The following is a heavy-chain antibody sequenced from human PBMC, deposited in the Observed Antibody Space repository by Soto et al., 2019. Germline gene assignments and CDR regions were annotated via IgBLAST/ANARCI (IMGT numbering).Heavy chain of an antibody. CDR3: AKTYGPFGWLDP. D-gene: IGHD3-10*01. CDR1: GGSISNAHYY. V-gene: IGHV4-31*03. CDR2: IYYSGNT. J-gene: IGHJ5*02. Sequence: QVNFQEPAPGLVKLSQPLSLTCTVSGGSISNAHYYWVWIRQHPGKGLEWIGYIYYSGNTYYSPSLKSRVSISIDTSKNLFSLKVNSVTAADTAVYYCAKTYGPFGWLDPWGQGTLVTVSS.